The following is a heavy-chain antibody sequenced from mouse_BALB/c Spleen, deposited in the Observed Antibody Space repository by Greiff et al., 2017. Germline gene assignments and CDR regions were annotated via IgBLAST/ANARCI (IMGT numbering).Heavy chain of an antibody. D-gene: IGHD2-3*01. V-gene: IGHV8-12*01. Sequence: QVTLKVSGPGILQPSQTLSLTCSFSGFSLSTSGMGVSWIRQPSGKGLEWLAHIYWDDDKRYNPSLKSRLTISKDTSSNQVFLKITSVDTADTATYYCARIYDGYYAMDYWGQGTSVTVSS. CDR3: ARIYDGYYAMDY. CDR1: GFSLSTSGMG. CDR2: IYWDDDK. J-gene: IGHJ4*01.